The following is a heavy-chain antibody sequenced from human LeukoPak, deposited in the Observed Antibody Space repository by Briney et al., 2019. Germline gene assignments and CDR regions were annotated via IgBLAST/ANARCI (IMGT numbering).Heavy chain of an antibody. Sequence: SETLSLTCAVYGGSFSGYYWSWIRQHPGKGLEWIGYIYYSGSTYYNPSLKSRVTISVDTSKNQFSLKLSSVTAADTAVYYCAHYGDYEGDAFDIWGQGTMVTVSS. J-gene: IGHJ3*02. CDR1: GGSFSGYY. D-gene: IGHD4-17*01. CDR2: IYYSGST. CDR3: AHYGDYEGDAFDI. V-gene: IGHV4-31*11.